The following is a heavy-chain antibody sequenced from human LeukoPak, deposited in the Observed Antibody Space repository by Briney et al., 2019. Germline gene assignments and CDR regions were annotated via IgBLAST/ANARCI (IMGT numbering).Heavy chain of an antibody. CDR3: TRDTGGIGSYPDC. Sequence: PGGSLRLSCAASGFTFRNYWMTWVRQTPGKGLEWVANIKQDGSEKYFWDSVKGRFTISRDNAKNSVYLQMNSLRVEDTGVYYCTRDTGGIGSYPDCWGQGTLVTVSS. D-gene: IGHD1-26*01. CDR2: IKQDGSEK. J-gene: IGHJ4*02. V-gene: IGHV3-7*01. CDR1: GFTFRNYW.